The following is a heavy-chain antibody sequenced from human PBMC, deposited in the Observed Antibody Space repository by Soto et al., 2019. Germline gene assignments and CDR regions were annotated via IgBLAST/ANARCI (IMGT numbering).Heavy chain of an antibody. Sequence: ESLKISCKCSGYSFTSYWVSCVLHMPGKGLEWMVRIDPSDSYNNYSPSFQGHVTISADKSISTVYLQWSSLKASDTAMYYCARHESIVVVPAAIPGDYGMDVWGQGTTVTVSS. CDR2: IDPSDSYN. V-gene: IGHV5-10-1*01. CDR1: GYSFTSYW. CDR3: ARHESIVVVPAAIPGDYGMDV. D-gene: IGHD2-2*02. J-gene: IGHJ6*02.